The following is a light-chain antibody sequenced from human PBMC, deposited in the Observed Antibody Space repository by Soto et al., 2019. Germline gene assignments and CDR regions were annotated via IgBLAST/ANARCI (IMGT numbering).Light chain of an antibody. Sequence: QCALTQPASVSGSPGESITISCTGTSSDVGGYNSVSWHQLHPGKAPKRILYDVGDRPSGVSYRFSGSKSGNTASLTISGLQAADEADYSCSSFTSSMTNVFGRGTKVTVL. J-gene: IGLJ1*01. V-gene: IGLV2-14*03. CDR3: SSFTSSMTNV. CDR1: SSDVGGYNS. CDR2: DVG.